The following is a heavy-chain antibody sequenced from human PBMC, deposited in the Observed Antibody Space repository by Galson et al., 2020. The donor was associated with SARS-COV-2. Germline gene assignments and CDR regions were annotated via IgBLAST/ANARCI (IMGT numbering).Heavy chain of an antibody. CDR1: GFTFSSYG. CDR2: ISYDGSNK. Sequence: GESLKISCAASGFTFSSYGMHWVRQAPGKGLEWVAVISYDGSNKYYADSVKGRFTISRDKSINTAYLQWSSLKASDSAVYYCARHRGRFYDDVVVVVGEVEFWGQGTLVTVSS. CDR3: ARHRGRFYDDVVVVVGEVEF. V-gene: IGHV3-30*03. D-gene: IGHD2-15*01. J-gene: IGHJ4*02.